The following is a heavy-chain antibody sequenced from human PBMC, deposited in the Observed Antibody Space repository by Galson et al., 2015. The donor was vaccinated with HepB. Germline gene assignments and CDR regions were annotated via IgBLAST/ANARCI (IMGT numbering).Heavy chain of an antibody. J-gene: IGHJ4*02. D-gene: IGHD3-10*01. Sequence: SLRLSCAASGITFSGYATTWVRQAPGKGLEWVSGISGSGDSTFYAESVEGRFTISRDNSKNTLYLQMNSLRAEDTAVYYCAKDWDGLVRGVYDYWGQGTLVTVSS. CDR2: ISGSGDST. CDR3: AKDWDGLVRGVYDY. CDR1: GITFSGYA. V-gene: IGHV3-23*01.